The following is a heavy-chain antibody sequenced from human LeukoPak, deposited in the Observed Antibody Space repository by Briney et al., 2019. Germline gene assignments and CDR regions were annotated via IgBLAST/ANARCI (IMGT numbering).Heavy chain of an antibody. D-gene: IGHD3-16*01. V-gene: IGHV3-7*03. CDR3: ARGGGLDV. CDR2: INHNGNVN. Sequence: GGSLRLSCSASGFTFSSYWMNWARQAPGKGLEWVASINHNGNVNYYVDSVKGRFTISRDNAKNSLYLQMSNLRAEDMAVYFCARGGGLDVWGQGATVTVSS. CDR1: GFTFSSYW. J-gene: IGHJ6*02.